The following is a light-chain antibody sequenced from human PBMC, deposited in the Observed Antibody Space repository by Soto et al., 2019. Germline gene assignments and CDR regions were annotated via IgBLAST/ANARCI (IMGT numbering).Light chain of an antibody. CDR1: SSDIGGYNY. Sequence: QSALTQPASVSGSPGQSITISCTGTSSDIGGYNYVSWYQQHPGKAPKLVIYDVSARPSGVSNRFSGSKSGNTASLTISGLQAEDEADYYCSSCIGSSTLVVFGGGTKLTVL. J-gene: IGLJ2*01. CDR2: DVS. CDR3: SSCIGSSTLVV. V-gene: IGLV2-14*01.